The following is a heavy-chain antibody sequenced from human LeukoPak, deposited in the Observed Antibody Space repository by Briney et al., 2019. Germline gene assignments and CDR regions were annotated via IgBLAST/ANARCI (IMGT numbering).Heavy chain of an antibody. J-gene: IGHJ5*02. V-gene: IGHV4-59*01. D-gene: IGHD3-10*01. CDR1: GGSISSYY. Sequence: SETLSLTCTVSGGSISSYYWSWIRQPPRQGLAWIGYIYYSGSTNYNPSLKSRVTISVDTSKNQFSLKLSSVTAADTAVYYCARVGAMYYYGSEPHWFDPWGQGTLVTVSS. CDR2: IYYSGST. CDR3: ARVGAMYYYGSEPHWFDP.